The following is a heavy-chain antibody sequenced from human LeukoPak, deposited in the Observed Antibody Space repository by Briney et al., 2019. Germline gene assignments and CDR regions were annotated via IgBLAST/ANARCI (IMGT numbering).Heavy chain of an antibody. CDR1: GFTFSSYV. D-gene: IGHD4-11*01. Sequence: GGSLRLSCAASGFTFSSYVMSWVRQAPGKGLEWVAVISYDGSNKYYADSVKGRFTISRDNSKNTLYLQMNSLRAEDTAVYYCASTVTNEADDYWGQGALVTVSS. CDR3: ASTVTNEADDY. CDR2: ISYDGSNK. J-gene: IGHJ4*02. V-gene: IGHV3-30*03.